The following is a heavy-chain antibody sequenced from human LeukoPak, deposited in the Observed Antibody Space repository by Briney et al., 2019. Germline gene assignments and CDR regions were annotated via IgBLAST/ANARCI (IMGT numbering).Heavy chain of an antibody. CDR1: GFTFRSYW. D-gene: IGHD2-2*01. CDR2: IRYDGSNE. V-gene: IGHV3-30*02. J-gene: IGHJ4*02. Sequence: GGSLRLSCAASGFTFRSYWMSWVRQAPGKGLEWVAFIRYDGSNEYYADSVKGRFTISRDISKNTLYVQMNSLRAEDTAVYYCAKGRYCSSASCPPTFDYWGQGTLVTVSS. CDR3: AKGRYCSSASCPPTFDY.